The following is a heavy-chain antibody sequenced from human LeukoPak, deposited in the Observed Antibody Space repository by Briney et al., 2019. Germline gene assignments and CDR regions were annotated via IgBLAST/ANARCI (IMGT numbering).Heavy chain of an antibody. D-gene: IGHD1-26*01. J-gene: IGHJ4*02. V-gene: IGHV3-49*03. CDR2: IRSKAYGGTT. Sequence: GGSLRLSCTASGFTFGDYAMSWFRQAPGEGLEWVGFIRSKAYGGTTEYAASVKGRFTISRDDSKSIAYLQMNSLKTEDTAVYYCTRSRGSYSYYFDYWGQGTLVTVSS. CDR3: TRSRGSYSYYFDY. CDR1: GFTFGDYA.